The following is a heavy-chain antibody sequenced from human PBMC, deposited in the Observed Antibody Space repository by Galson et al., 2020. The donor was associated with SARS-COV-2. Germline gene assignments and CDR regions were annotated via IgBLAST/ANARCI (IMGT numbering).Heavy chain of an antibody. CDR3: ARRGYYYDSSGHYSGDAFDI. D-gene: IGHD3-22*01. Sequence: ASVKVSCKASGYTFANYGISWVRQAPGQGLAWVGWISYYNGNTNYAEKVQGRVTLTTDASTSTAYMELRYLRPDDTAVYYCARRGYYYDSSGHYSGDAFDIWGQGTMVTVSS. CDR1: GYTFANYG. CDR2: ISYYNGNT. J-gene: IGHJ3*02. V-gene: IGHV1-18*04.